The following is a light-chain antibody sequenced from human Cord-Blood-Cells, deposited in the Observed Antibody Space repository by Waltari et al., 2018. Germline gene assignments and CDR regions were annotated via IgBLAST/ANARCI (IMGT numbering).Light chain of an antibody. CDR3: QQYGSSPRT. J-gene: IGKJ1*01. Sequence: EIVLTQSPGTLSLSPGERATLSCRASQSVSSSYLAWYQQKPGQAPRLLIYGASSRATGIPDRFSGRGSGTDFTLTISRLEPEEFAVYYCQQYGSSPRTFGQGTKVEIK. CDR2: GAS. CDR1: QSVSSSY. V-gene: IGKV3-20*01.